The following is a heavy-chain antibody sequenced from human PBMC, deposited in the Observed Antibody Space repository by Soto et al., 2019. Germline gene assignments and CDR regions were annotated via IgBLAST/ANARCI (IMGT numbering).Heavy chain of an antibody. Sequence: QVQLVQSGAEVKTPGSSLKVSCKVSGSRFSNYVISWVRQAPGHGLEWLGRIIPIFNSTKYAQSFQGRVNITADKSTSTASLELSSPRSDDTAVYYCAREGRGKKAGYNGLVSLGYWGQGTLVTVSS. CDR1: GSRFSNYV. J-gene: IGHJ4*02. CDR3: AREGRGKKAGYNGLVSLGY. CDR2: IIPIFNST. D-gene: IGHD2-2*02. V-gene: IGHV1-69*06.